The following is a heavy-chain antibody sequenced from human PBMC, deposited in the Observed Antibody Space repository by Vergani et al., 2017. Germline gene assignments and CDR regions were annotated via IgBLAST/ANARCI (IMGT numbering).Heavy chain of an antibody. CDR1: GYTFTDYY. CDR3: ARWAALAYCGGDCSGFDY. CDR2: VDPEDGET. J-gene: IGHJ4*02. D-gene: IGHD2-21*01. V-gene: IGHV1-69-2*01. Sequence: EVQLVQTGAEVKKPGATVKISCKVSGYTFTDYYMHWVQQAPGKGLEWMGLVDPEDGETIYAEKFQGRVTITADTSTDTAYMELSSLRSEDTAVYYCARWAALAYCGGDCSGFDYWGQGTLVTVSS.